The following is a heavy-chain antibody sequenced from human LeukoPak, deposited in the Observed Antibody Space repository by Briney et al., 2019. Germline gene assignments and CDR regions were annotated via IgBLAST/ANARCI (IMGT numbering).Heavy chain of an antibody. J-gene: IGHJ6*03. Sequence: PGGSLRLSCAASGFTFSTYWMTWVRQAPGKGLEWVANIKQDGSEKYYVDSVKGRLTISRDNAKNSLYLQMNSLRAEDTAVYYCAREGYGDYAGHMDVWGKGTTVTVSS. CDR3: AREGYGDYAGHMDV. CDR2: IKQDGSEK. V-gene: IGHV3-7*01. CDR1: GFTFSTYW. D-gene: IGHD4-17*01.